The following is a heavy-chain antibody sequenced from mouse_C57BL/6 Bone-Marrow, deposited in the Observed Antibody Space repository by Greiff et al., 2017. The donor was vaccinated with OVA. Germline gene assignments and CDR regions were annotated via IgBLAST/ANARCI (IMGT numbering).Heavy chain of an antibody. CDR3: TSKQSYFDY. V-gene: IGHV14-4*01. CDR2: IDPENGDT. Sequence: VQLQQSGAELVRPGASVKLSCTASGFNIKDDYMHWVKQRPEQGLEWIGWIDPENGDTEYASKFQGKATITADTSSTTAYLQLSSLTSEDTAVYYCTSKQSYFDYWGQGTTLTVSS. J-gene: IGHJ2*01. CDR1: GFNIKDDY.